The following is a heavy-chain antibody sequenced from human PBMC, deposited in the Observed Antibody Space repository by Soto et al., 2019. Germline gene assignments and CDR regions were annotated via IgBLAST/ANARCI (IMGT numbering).Heavy chain of an antibody. J-gene: IGHJ4*02. Sequence: GGSLRLSCAASGFTFSTHWMHWVRQAPGKGLVWVSHINSDGSSTSYADSVKGRFTISRDNAKNTLYLQMNSLRAEDTAVYYCARDRGSGWDHIDYWGQGTLVTVSS. CDR3: ARDRGSGWDHIDY. D-gene: IGHD6-19*01. CDR2: INSDGSST. V-gene: IGHV3-74*01. CDR1: GFTFSTHW.